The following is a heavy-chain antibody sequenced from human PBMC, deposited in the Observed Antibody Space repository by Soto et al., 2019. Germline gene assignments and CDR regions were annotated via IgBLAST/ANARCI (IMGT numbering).Heavy chain of an antibody. J-gene: IGHJ5*02. V-gene: IGHV3-74*01. CDR2: INRDASDT. CDR1: GFTFSTYW. Sequence: EVQLVESGGGLVQPGGSLRLSCAASGFTFSTYWMHWIRKVPGKGLEWVSPINRDASDTYYADSVKGRLTISRDNAKNTLHLEMNSLRARDTAVYYCVRDGHCMTTSCYVNWFVPWGQGTLVTVSS. D-gene: IGHD2-2*01. CDR3: VRDGHCMTTSCYVNWFVP.